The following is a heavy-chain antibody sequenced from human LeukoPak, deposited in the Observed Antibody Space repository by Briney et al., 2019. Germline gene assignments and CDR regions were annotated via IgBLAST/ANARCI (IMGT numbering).Heavy chain of an antibody. Sequence: ASVKVSCKASGGTFSSYAISWVRQAPGQGLEWMGGIIPIFGTANYAQKFQGRVTITADESTSTAYMELSSLRSEDTAVYYCARGVRGNYYGSGGRTHYFDYWGQGTLVTVSS. D-gene: IGHD3-10*01. CDR2: IIPIFGTA. V-gene: IGHV1-69*01. CDR3: ARGVRGNYYGSGGRTHYFDY. J-gene: IGHJ4*02. CDR1: GGTFSSYA.